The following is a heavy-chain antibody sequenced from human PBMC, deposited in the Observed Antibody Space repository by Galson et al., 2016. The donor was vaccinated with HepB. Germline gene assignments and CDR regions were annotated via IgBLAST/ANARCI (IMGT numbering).Heavy chain of an antibody. J-gene: IGHJ4*02. CDR3: ATEYWGNPHS. CDR2: ISSDGTTR. V-gene: IGHV3-74*01. Sequence: SLRLSCAASGFTFRTHWMQWFRQAPGKGLVWVSQISSDGTTRRYADSVKGRFTISRDNAANRLYLQMSGLRAEDTAVYYGATEYWGNPHSWGQGTLVTVSS. D-gene: IGHD3-16*01. CDR1: GFTFRTHW.